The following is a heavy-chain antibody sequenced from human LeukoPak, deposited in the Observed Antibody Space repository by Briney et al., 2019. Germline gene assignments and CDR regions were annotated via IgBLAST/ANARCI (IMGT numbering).Heavy chain of an antibody. V-gene: IGHV1-2*02. CDR2: IIPNSGGT. CDR1: GYTFTSYD. CDR3: ARARVTMVRGAAAFDI. D-gene: IGHD3-10*01. Sequence: ASVKVSCKASGYTFTSYDINWVRQAPGQGLEWMGWIIPNSGGTNYAQKFQGRVTMTGDTSISTVYMELSRLRSDDTAVYYCARARVTMVRGAAAFDIWGQGTMVTVSS. J-gene: IGHJ3*02.